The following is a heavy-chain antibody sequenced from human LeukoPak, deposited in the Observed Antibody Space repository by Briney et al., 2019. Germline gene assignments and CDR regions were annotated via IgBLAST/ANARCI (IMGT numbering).Heavy chain of an antibody. CDR2: INHNAEMI. D-gene: IGHD3-9*01. CDR1: GFPFGSYV. CDR3: ARDHDWAFDL. Sequence: PGGSLRLSCEGSGFPFGSYVMSWARQAPGKGLEWIAYINHNAEMIFYPDFVKGRFTISRDNPKKSLYLQMNALRYEDTAIYYCARDHDWAFDLWGQGTLVTVSS. J-gene: IGHJ4*02. V-gene: IGHV3-48*02.